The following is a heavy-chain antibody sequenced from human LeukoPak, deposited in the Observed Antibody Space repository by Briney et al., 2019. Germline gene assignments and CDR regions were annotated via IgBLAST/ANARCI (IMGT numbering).Heavy chain of an antibody. CDR3: ARHLSGVTGYTYGRGIDY. J-gene: IGHJ4*02. D-gene: IGHD5-18*01. Sequence: GGSLRLSCAASGFTFDDYSMHWVRQPPGKGLEWVSLISWDGGSTFYAESVKGRFTISRDNARTSLYLQMNSLRAEDTAVYYWARHLSGVTGYTYGRGIDYWGQGTLVTVSS. V-gene: IGHV3-43*01. CDR2: ISWDGGST. CDR1: GFTFDDYS.